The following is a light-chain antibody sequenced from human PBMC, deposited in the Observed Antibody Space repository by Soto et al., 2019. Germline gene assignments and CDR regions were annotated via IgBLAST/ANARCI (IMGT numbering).Light chain of an antibody. V-gene: IGKV3-15*01. J-gene: IGKJ5*01. CDR2: GAS. Sequence: EVVSTQSPGTLSLSPGERATLSCRASQSVSSNLAWYQQKPGQAPRLLIYGASTRATGIPARFSGSGSGTEFTLTISSFQSEDFAVHYCQQYTNWPPITYGEGTRLAI. CDR1: QSVSSN. CDR3: QQYTNWPPIT.